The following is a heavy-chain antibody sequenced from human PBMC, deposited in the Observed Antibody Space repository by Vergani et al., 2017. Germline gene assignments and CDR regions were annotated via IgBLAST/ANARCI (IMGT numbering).Heavy chain of an antibody. CDR2: ISGSGGST. Sequence: EVQLLESGGGLVQPGGSLRLSCAASGFTFSSYAMSWVRQAPGKGLEWVSAISGSGGSTYYADSVKGRFTISRDNSKNTLYLQMNSLRAEDTAVYYCTTDLYEWELPPFVDYWGQGTLVTVSS. V-gene: IGHV3-23*01. D-gene: IGHD1-26*01. CDR3: TTDLYEWELPPFVDY. CDR1: GFTFSSYA. J-gene: IGHJ4*02.